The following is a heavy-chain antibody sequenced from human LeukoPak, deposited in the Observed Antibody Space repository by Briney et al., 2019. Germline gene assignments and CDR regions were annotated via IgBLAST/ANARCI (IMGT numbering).Heavy chain of an antibody. CDR2: IYYSGST. D-gene: IGHD4-17*01. V-gene: IGHV4-59*12. Sequence: SETLSLTCTVSGASISSYYWSWIRQPPGKGLEWIGYIYYSGSTNYNPSLKSRVTISIDTSKNNFSLKLSSVTAADTAVYYCAREREGPYGYLDYWGQGTLVTVSS. CDR1: GASISSYY. CDR3: AREREGPYGYLDY. J-gene: IGHJ4*02.